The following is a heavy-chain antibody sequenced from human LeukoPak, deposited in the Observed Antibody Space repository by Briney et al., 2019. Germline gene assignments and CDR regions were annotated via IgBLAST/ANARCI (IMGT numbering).Heavy chain of an antibody. D-gene: IGHD3-16*01. V-gene: IGHV1-69*06. Sequence: SVKVTCKASGGSFRRYGINWVRQAPGQGLEWMGRITPMSGTVNYAQKFQGRVTINADTSTSIAYLELGSLRSQDTAVYYCATDHIGGYNYFEYWGQGTLVTVSS. CDR3: ATDHIGGYNYFEY. J-gene: IGHJ4*02. CDR1: GGSFRRYG. CDR2: ITPMSGTV.